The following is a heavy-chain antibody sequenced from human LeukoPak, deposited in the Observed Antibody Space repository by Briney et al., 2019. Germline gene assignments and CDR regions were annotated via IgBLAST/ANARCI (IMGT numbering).Heavy chain of an antibody. Sequence: GGSLRLSCAASGFTFSSYAMSGVREAPGKGLECVLAISGSGGSTYYADSVKGRFTISRDNSKNTLYLQMNSLRAEDTAVYYCAKDRVTMVRGVINYFDYWGQGTLVTVSS. V-gene: IGHV3-23*01. CDR2: ISGSGGST. J-gene: IGHJ4*02. CDR1: GFTFSSYA. D-gene: IGHD3-10*01. CDR3: AKDRVTMVRGVINYFDY.